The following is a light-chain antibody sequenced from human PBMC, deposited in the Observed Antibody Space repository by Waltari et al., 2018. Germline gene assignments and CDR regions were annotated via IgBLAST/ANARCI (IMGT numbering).Light chain of an antibody. CDR3: SSYTSSSTLV. CDR2: DVN. V-gene: IGLV2-14*01. CDR1: SSDVGGYDY. Sequence: QSVLTQPASVSGSPGQSITISCTGTSSDVGGYDYASWYQQNPGKAPKLMIYDVNNRPSGVSNRFSGSKSGNTASLTISGLQAEDEAYYYCSSYTSSSTLVFGGGTKLTVL. J-gene: IGLJ3*02.